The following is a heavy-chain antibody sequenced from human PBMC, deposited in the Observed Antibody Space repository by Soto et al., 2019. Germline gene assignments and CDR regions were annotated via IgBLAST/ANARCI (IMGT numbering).Heavy chain of an antibody. Sequence: EVQLLESGGGLVQPGGSLRLSCVASGFSFSSYAMSWVRQAPGKGLEWVSVISGSDGSTYYADSVKGRFTISRDNSKNTLYLQMNSLRAEDTALYYCAKDRERDAWYEDYWGQGTLVTVSS. D-gene: IGHD6-13*01. CDR3: AKDRERDAWYEDY. CDR2: ISGSDGST. J-gene: IGHJ4*02. CDR1: GFSFSSYA. V-gene: IGHV3-23*01.